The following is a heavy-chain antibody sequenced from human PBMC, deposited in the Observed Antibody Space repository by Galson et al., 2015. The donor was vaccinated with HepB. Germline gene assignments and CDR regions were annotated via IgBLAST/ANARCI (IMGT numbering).Heavy chain of an antibody. J-gene: IGHJ6*02. V-gene: IGHV3-7*03. CDR2: IKQDGSET. D-gene: IGHD1-26*01. CDR1: GFTFNDYW. CDR3: ARDRSGTRYYYYYYAMDV. Sequence: SLRLSCATSGFTFNDYWMSWVRQAPGEGLEWVANIKQDGSETYSVDSVKGRFTISRDNAQNSLFLQMNSLRAEETADYYCARDRSGTRYYYYYYAMDVWGQGTPVTVSS.